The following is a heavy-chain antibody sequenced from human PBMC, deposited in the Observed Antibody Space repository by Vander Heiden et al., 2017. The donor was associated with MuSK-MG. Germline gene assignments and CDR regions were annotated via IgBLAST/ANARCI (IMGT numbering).Heavy chain of an antibody. CDR3: ARRAYTDDAFDI. CDR1: GGSISSYY. Sequence: QVQLQESGPGLVKPSETLSPTCSVSGGSISSYYWSWIRQPPGKGLEWIGYIYYSGSTNYNPSLKSRVTISVDTSKNQFSLKLSSVTAADTAVYYCARRAYTDDAFDIWGQGTMVTVSS. CDR2: IYYSGST. D-gene: IGHD3-16*01. J-gene: IGHJ3*02. V-gene: IGHV4-59*08.